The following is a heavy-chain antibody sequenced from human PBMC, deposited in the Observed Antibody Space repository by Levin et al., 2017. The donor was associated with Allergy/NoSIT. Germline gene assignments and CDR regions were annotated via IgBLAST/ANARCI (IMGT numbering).Heavy chain of an antibody. Sequence: SETLSLTCTVSGGSISSSSYYWGWIRQPPGKGLEWIGSIYYSGSTYYNPSLKSRVTISVDTSKNQFSLKLSSVTAADTAVYYCARPSGYSSGWYPRFDYWGQGTLVTVSS. CDR1: GGSISSSSYY. D-gene: IGHD6-19*01. CDR2: IYYSGST. V-gene: IGHV4-39*01. CDR3: ARPSGYSSGWYPRFDY. J-gene: IGHJ4*02.